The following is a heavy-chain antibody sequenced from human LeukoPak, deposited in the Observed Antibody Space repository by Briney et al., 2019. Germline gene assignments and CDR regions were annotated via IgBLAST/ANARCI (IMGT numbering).Heavy chain of an antibody. CDR1: GFTFDDYG. CDR3: AGDGYGDYWSDY. V-gene: IGHV3-20*04. Sequence: GGSLRLSCAASGFTFDDYGMSWVRQAPGKGLEWVSGINWNGGSTGYADSVKGRFTISRDNVKNSLYPQKNSLRAEDTALYYCAGDGYGDYWSDYWGQGTLVTVSS. CDR2: INWNGGST. D-gene: IGHD4-17*01. J-gene: IGHJ4*02.